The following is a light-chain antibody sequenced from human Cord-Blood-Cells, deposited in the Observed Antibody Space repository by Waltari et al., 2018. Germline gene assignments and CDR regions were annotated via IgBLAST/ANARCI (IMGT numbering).Light chain of an antibody. CDR3: CSYAGSSTWV. CDR2: EGS. Sequence: QSALTQPASVSGSPGQSIPTSCPATRSDVGSYNLISWYQQHPGKAPKLMIYEGSKRPAGVSNSFSGSNAGNTASRAIAGRKAEDEADYYCCSYAGSSTWVFGGGTKLTVL. CDR1: RSDVGSYNL. V-gene: IGLV2-23*01. J-gene: IGLJ3*02.